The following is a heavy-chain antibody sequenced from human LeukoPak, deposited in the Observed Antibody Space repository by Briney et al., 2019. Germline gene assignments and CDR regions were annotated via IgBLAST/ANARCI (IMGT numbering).Heavy chain of an antibody. D-gene: IGHD3-3*01. J-gene: IGHJ5*02. Sequence: PSETLSLICTVSGGSISSGGYYWTWIRQHPGKGLEWIGYIYYSGSTDYNPSLRSRLNISIDTSKNQFSLKLTSVTAADTAVYYCAREITIFGTVMGFDTWGPGTVVTVSS. CDR2: IYYSGST. CDR3: AREITIFGTVMGFDT. V-gene: IGHV4-31*03. CDR1: GGSISSGGYY.